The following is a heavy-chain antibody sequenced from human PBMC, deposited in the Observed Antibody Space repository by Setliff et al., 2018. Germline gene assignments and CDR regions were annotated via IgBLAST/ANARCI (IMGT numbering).Heavy chain of an antibody. CDR1: GGAFTSHG. CDR2: IIPLSDIT. CDR3: ARDLGVEMATIGNHLYYYMDV. J-gene: IGHJ6*03. D-gene: IGHD5-12*01. Sequence: SVKVSCKVSGGAFTSHGVSWVRQAPGQGLEWMGGIIPLSDITSYAQTLQGRVTITADKSTNTVNMELSSLRSEDTAVYYCARDLGVEMATIGNHLYYYMDVWGKGTTVTVSS. V-gene: IGHV1-69*10.